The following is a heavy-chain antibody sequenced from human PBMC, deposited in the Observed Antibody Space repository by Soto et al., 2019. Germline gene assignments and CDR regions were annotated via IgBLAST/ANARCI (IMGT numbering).Heavy chain of an antibody. CDR1: GGSFSGYY. Sequence: SETVSLTCAVYGGSFSGYYWSWIRQPLGKGLEWIGEINHSGSTNYNPSLKSRVTISVDTSKNQFSLKLSSVTAADTAVYYCERDIGFWSGYPNDYCGQGTLVTVSS. D-gene: IGHD3-3*01. CDR2: INHSGST. CDR3: ERDIGFWSGYPNDY. V-gene: IGHV4-34*01. J-gene: IGHJ4*02.